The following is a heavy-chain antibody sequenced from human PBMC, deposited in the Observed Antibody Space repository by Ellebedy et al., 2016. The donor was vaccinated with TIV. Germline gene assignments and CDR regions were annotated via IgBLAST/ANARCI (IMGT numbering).Heavy chain of an antibody. CDR2: ISGSGGST. V-gene: IGHV3-23*01. CDR3: ARDLYTWVAVSGYLEY. D-gene: IGHD6-19*01. CDR1: GFTFNSYA. J-gene: IGHJ4*02. Sequence: PGGSLRLSCAASGFTFNSYAMFRVRQAPGKGLEWVSSISGSGGSTYYADSVKGRFTISRDNAKNTVYLQMNSLRVEDTAIYYCARDLYTWVAVSGYLEYWGQGTLVTVSS.